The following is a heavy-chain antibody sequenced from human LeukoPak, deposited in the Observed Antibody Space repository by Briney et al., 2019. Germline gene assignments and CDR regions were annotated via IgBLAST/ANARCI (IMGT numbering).Heavy chain of an antibody. D-gene: IGHD2-15*01. Sequence: ASVKVSCKASGYTFTSYYMHWVRQAPGQGLEWMGIINPSGGSTSYAQKFQGRVTMTRDTSTSTVYMELSSLRSDDTAVYYCARVEYCNVGNCYFRPGAYWGQGTLVTVSS. J-gene: IGHJ4*02. CDR3: ARVEYCNVGNCYFRPGAY. CDR1: GYTFTSYY. V-gene: IGHV1-46*01. CDR2: INPSGGST.